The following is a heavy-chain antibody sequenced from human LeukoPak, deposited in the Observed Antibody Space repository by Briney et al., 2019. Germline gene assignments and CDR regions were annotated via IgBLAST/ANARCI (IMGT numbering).Heavy chain of an antibody. J-gene: IGHJ4*02. V-gene: IGHV3-9*01. D-gene: IGHD2-21*01. CDR1: GFTFDGYA. Sequence: PGGSLRLSCAASGFTFDGYAMHWVRQAPGKGLEWVSGISWNSGSIGYADSVKGRFTISRDNAKNSLYLQMNSLRAEDTALYYCAKGSYYYFDYWGQGTLVAVSS. CDR3: AKGSYYYFDY. CDR2: ISWNSGSI.